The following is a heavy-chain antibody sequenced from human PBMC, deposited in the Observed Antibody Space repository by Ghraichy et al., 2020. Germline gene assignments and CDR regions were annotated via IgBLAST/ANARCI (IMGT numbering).Heavy chain of an antibody. V-gene: IGHV4-59*01. CDR1: GISISAYH. Sequence: SETLSLTCTVSGISISAYHWSWIRQPPEKGLELIGYIFNSGTTYYNPSLNNRVTISVDTSKNQFSLKLSSVTAADTGVYYCVGEYSGSFRFDFWGQGTLVTVSS. D-gene: IGHD1-26*01. CDR3: VGEYSGSFRFDF. J-gene: IGHJ4*02. CDR2: IFNSGTT.